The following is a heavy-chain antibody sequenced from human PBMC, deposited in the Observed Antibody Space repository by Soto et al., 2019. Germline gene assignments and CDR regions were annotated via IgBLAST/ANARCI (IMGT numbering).Heavy chain of an antibody. D-gene: IGHD3-9*01. Sequence: KQSQTLSLTCTVSGGSISSYYWSWIRQPPGKGLEWIGYIYYSGSTNYNPSLKSRVTISVDTSKNQFSLKLSSVTAADTAVYYCARLLEDYDILTGYYSTNYYYYYMDVWGKGTTVTVSS. V-gene: IGHV4-59*08. CDR3: ARLLEDYDILTGYYSTNYYYYYMDV. CDR2: IYYSGST. J-gene: IGHJ6*03. CDR1: GGSISSYY.